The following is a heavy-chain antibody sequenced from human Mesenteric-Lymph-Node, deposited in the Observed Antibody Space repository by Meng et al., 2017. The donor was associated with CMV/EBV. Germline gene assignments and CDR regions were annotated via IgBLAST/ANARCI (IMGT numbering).Heavy chain of an antibody. J-gene: IGHJ4*02. CDR1: GYSFTGYY. CDR2: INPDNGAT. Sequence: ASVKVSCKASGYSFTGYYIHWVRRAPGQGLEWMGWINPDNGATKYAQKFQGRVTMTGDTSISVAYMELTRLRSDDTAVYYCARVPIAARHTNFDYWGQGTLVTVSS. CDR3: ARVPIAARHTNFDY. V-gene: IGHV1-2*02. D-gene: IGHD6-6*01.